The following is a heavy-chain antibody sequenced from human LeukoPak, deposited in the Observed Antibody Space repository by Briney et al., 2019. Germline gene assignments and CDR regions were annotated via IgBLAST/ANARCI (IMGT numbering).Heavy chain of an antibody. D-gene: IGHD3-22*01. J-gene: IGHJ4*02. CDR1: GYTFTSYG. CDR3: ARTEYDSSGYYYYRPPDY. Sequence: ASVKVSCKASGYTFTSYGISWVRQAPGQGLEWMGWISAYNGNTNYAQKLQGRVTMTTDTSTSTAYMELRSLRSDDTAVYYCARTEYDSSGYYYYRPPDYWGQGTLVTVSS. CDR2: ISAYNGNT. V-gene: IGHV1-18*01.